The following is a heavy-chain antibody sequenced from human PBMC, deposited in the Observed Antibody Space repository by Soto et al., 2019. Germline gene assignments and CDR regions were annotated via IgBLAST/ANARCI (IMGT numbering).Heavy chain of an antibody. V-gene: IGHV4-31*03. J-gene: IGHJ4*02. CDR3: ARRSTSANYFDS. Sequence: QVQLQKSGPGLVKPSQTLSLTCTVSGGSISSGDYSWSWIRQHPGKGLEWIGYIYYSGSTYYNPSLKSRVTISVDTSKNQFSLKLSSVTAADTAVYYCARRSTSANYFDSWGQGTLVTVSS. D-gene: IGHD2-2*01. CDR1: GGSISSGDYS. CDR2: IYYSGST.